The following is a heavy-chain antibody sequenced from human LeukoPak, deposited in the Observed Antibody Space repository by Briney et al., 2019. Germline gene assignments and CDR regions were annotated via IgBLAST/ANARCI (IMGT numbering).Heavy chain of an antibody. V-gene: IGHV4-39*01. J-gene: IGHJ6*03. CDR3: ARQRADYFYHYMDV. CDR1: GGSIDSSSYC. CDR2: IYYSGTT. Sequence: SETLSLTCTVSGGSIDSSSYCWDWIRQPPGKGLEWLGNIYYSGTTFYTSSLKSRVTISTDMSKNQFSLRLTSGTAADTAVYYCARQRADYFYHYMDVWGKGTKVIVSS.